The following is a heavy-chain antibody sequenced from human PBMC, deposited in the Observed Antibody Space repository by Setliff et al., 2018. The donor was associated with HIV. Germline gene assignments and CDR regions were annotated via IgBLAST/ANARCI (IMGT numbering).Heavy chain of an antibody. Sequence: GGSLRLSCSSYGFTFSSFSMHWVRQAPGKGLEWVSYISSSSSYIYYADSVKGRFTISRDNVKNSLYLQMNSLRAEDTAVYYCARDVSWRVRTYIDYWGQGALVTVSS. V-gene: IGHV3-21*01. CDR2: ISSSSSYI. D-gene: IGHD3-3*01. CDR3: ARDVSWRVRTYIDY. J-gene: IGHJ4*02. CDR1: GFTFSSFS.